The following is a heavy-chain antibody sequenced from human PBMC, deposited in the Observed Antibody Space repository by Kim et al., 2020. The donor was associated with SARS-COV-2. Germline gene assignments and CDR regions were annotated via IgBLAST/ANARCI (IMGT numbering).Heavy chain of an antibody. CDR2: YT. D-gene: IGHD2-2*01. Sequence: YTNYSPSFQCHVTISADKSISTAYLQWSSLKASDTAMYYCVACSSTWFDPWGQGTLVTVSS. V-gene: IGHV5-10-1*01. J-gene: IGHJ5*02. CDR3: VACSSTWFDP.